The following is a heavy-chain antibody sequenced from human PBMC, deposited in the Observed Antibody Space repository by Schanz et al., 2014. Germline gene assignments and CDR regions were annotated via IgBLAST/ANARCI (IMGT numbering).Heavy chain of an antibody. V-gene: IGHV3-30*01. Sequence: FRSYAMHWVRQAPGQGLEWVAVISYDGSNQNYADSVKGRFTISIDSCKDTQLLQLNSLRAEHTGVYYDRRDSFIHSAREYGGQAPLVDVSP. CDR2: ISYDGSNQ. CDR1: FRSYA. D-gene: IGHD5-18*01. CDR3: RRDSFIHSAREY. J-gene: IGHJ4*02.